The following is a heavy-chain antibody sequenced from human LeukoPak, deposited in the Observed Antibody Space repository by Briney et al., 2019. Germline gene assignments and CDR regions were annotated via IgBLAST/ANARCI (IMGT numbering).Heavy chain of an antibody. CDR3: ARLVGASWFDS. Sequence: SQTLSLTCAISGDSVSSNSDAWNWIRQSPSRGLEWLGRTYYRSKWYYDYAVSMKSRITINPDTSKNQFSLQLNSVTPEDTAVYYCARLVGASWFDSWGQGTLVTVSS. D-gene: IGHD1-26*01. V-gene: IGHV6-1*01. CDR1: GDSVSSNSDA. J-gene: IGHJ5*01. CDR2: TYYRSKWYY.